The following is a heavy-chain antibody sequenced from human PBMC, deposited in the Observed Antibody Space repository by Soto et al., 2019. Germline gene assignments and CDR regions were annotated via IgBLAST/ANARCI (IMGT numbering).Heavy chain of an antibody. V-gene: IGHV3-21*01. CDR2: ISSSSSYI. Sequence: LRLSCAASGFTFSSYSMNWVRQAPGKGLEWVSSISSSSSYIYYADSVKGRFTISRDNAKNSLYLQMNSLRAEDTAVYYCARDIATYYYDSSGYEFDYWGQGTLVTVSS. CDR3: ARDIATYYYDSSGYEFDY. D-gene: IGHD3-22*01. J-gene: IGHJ4*02. CDR1: GFTFSSYS.